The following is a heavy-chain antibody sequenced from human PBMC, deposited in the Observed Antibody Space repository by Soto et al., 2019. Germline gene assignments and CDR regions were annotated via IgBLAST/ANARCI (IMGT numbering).Heavy chain of an antibody. Sequence: GGSLRLSCSASGFTFSSYAMHWVRQAPGKGLEYVSAISSNGGSTYYADSVKGRFTISRDNSKNTLYLQMSSLRAEDTAVYYCVKDQVVAVAGRAELDYWGQGTLVTVSS. V-gene: IGHV3-64D*08. J-gene: IGHJ4*02. D-gene: IGHD6-19*01. CDR1: GFTFSSYA. CDR3: VKDQVVAVAGRAELDY. CDR2: ISSNGGST.